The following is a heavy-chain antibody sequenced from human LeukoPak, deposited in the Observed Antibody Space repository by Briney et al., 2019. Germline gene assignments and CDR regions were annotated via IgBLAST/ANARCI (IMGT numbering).Heavy chain of an antibody. V-gene: IGHV1-2*02. CDR2: INPNSGGT. D-gene: IGHD6-13*01. J-gene: IGHJ4*02. CDR1: GYTFTGYY. Sequence: ASVKVSCKDSGYTFTGYYMHWVRQAPGQGLEWMGWINPNSGGTNYAQKFQGRVTMTRDTSISTAYMELSRLRSEDTAVYYCARAWYSSSWAYWGQGTLVTVSS. CDR3: ARAWYSSSWAY.